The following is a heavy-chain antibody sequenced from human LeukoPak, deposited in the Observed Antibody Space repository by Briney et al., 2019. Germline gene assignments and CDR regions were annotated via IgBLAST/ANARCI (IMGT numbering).Heavy chain of an antibody. CDR2: INPNSGGT. J-gene: IGHJ4*02. CDR3: ARSGDSSSWYEFDY. Sequence: EASVKVSCKASGYTFTGCYMHWVRQAPGQGLEWMGWINPNSGGTNYAQKFQGWVTMTRDTSISTAYMELSRLRSDDTAVYYCARSGDSSSWYEFDYWGQGTLVTVSS. V-gene: IGHV1-2*04. D-gene: IGHD6-13*01. CDR1: GYTFTGCY.